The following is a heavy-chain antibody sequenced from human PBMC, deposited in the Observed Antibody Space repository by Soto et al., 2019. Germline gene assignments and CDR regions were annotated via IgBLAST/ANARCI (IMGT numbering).Heavy chain of an antibody. D-gene: IGHD3-9*01. CDR1: GGSISSYY. CDR3: ARSVGGRYFDWLLRHNWFDP. V-gene: IGHV4-59*01. Sequence: SETLSLTCTVSGGSISSYYWSWIRQPPGKGLEWIGYIYYSGSTNYNPSLKSRVTISVDTSRNQFSLKLSSVTAADTAVYYCARSVGGRYFDWLLRHNWFDPWGQGTLVTVSS. CDR2: IYYSGST. J-gene: IGHJ5*02.